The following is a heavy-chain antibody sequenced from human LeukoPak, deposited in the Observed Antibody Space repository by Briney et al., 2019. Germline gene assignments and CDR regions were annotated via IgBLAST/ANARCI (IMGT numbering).Heavy chain of an antibody. D-gene: IGHD6-6*01. CDR1: VFTVSSNY. CDR3: ARGPRQLVLTS. V-gene: IGHV3-53*01. J-gene: IGHJ5*02. CDR2: IYSVGSR. Sequence: PGWSLTLSCPASVFTVSSNYMSWVRQAPGKGLEWVSVIYSVGSRYYAESVKGRFTISRDNSKNTLYLQMNSLRAEDTAVYYCARGPRQLVLTSWGQGTLVTVSS.